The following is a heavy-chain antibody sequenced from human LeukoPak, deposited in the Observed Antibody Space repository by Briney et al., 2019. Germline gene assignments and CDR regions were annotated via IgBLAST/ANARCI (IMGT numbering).Heavy chain of an antibody. CDR3: ATDGSSAWYEDY. D-gene: IGHD6-19*01. CDR2: FDALDDET. CDR1: GDTLPELS. V-gene: IGHV1-24*01. J-gene: IGHJ4*02. Sequence: ASVKVSCKVSGDTLPELSIHWVRQAPGKGLEWMGVFDALDDETIHAQKFQGRVTMIVDTSTNTAHMELRSLRSEDTAVYYCATDGSSAWYEDYWGQGTLVIVSS.